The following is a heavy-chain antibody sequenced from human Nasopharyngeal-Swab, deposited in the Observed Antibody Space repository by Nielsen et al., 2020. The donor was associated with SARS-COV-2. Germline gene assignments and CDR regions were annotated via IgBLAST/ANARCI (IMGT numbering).Heavy chain of an antibody. CDR1: GFTFSSYA. J-gene: IGHJ6*02. V-gene: IGHV3-23*01. Sequence: GESLKISCAASGFTFSSYAMSWVRQAPGKGLEWVSALSGSGGNTYYADAVKGRFTISRDNSKNTLYLQMNSLRAEDTAVYYCAKDRITMVRGEYYYYYGMDVWGQGTTVTVSS. CDR2: LSGSGGNT. D-gene: IGHD3-10*01. CDR3: AKDRITMVRGEYYYYYGMDV.